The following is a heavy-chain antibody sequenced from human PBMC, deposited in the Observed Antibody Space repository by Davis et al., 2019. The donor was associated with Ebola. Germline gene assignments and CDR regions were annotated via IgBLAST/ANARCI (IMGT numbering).Heavy chain of an antibody. J-gene: IGHJ5*02. CDR2: ISAYNGNT. Sequence: ASVKVSCKASGYTFTIYGISWVRQAPGQGLEWMGWISAYNGNTNYAQKLQGRVTMTTDTSTSTAYMELRSLRSDDTAVYYCARVSIVVVTFDPWGQGTLVTVSS. V-gene: IGHV1-18*04. CDR3: ARVSIVVVTFDP. D-gene: IGHD3-22*01. CDR1: GYTFTIYG.